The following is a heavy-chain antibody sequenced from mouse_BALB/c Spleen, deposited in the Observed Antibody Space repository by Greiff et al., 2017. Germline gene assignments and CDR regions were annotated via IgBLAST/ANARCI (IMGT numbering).Heavy chain of an antibody. V-gene: IGHV3-2*02. CDR3: ARWDRYMFDY. Sequence: EVKLLESGPGLVKPSQSLSLTCTVTGYSITSDYAWNWIRQFPGNKLEWMGYISYSGSTSYNPSLKSRISITRDTSKNQFFLQLNSVTTEDTATFYCARWDRYMFDYWGQGTTLTVSS. CDR2: ISYSGST. D-gene: IGHD2-14*01. CDR1: GYSITSDYA. J-gene: IGHJ2*01.